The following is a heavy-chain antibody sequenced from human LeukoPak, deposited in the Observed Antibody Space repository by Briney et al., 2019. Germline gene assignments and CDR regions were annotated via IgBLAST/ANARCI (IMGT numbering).Heavy chain of an antibody. CDR3: AKGSTYYYGMDV. J-gene: IGHJ6*02. V-gene: IGHV3-30*12. D-gene: IGHD2/OR15-2a*01. CDR2: ISYDGTNK. Sequence: GGSLRLSCAASGFTFSSYGMHWVRQAPGKGLEWVAIISYDGTNKYYADSVKGRFTISRDNSKNTLYLQMSSLRAEDTAVYYCAKGSTYYYGMDVWGQGTTVTVSS. CDR1: GFTFSSYG.